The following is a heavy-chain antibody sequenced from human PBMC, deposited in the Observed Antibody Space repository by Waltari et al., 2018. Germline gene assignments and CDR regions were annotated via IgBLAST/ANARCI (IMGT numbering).Heavy chain of an antibody. CDR2: ISWDGGST. D-gene: IGHD3-10*01. J-gene: IGHJ4*02. CDR1: GFTFDDYA. CDR3: AKDREQYYGSGSYYNGYDY. Sequence: TASGFTFDDYAMHWVRQAPGKGLEWVSLISWDGGSTYYADSVKGRFTISRDNSKNSLYLQMNSLRAEDTALYYCAKDREQYYGSGSYYNGYDYWGQGTLVTVSS. V-gene: IGHV3-43D*04.